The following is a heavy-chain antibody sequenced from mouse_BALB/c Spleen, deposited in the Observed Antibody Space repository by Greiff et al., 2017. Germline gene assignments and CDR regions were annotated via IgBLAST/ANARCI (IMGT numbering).Heavy chain of an antibody. D-gene: IGHD2-1*01. CDR1: GFTFSSYT. Sequence: EVQGVESGGGLVQPGGSLKLSCAASGFTFSSYTMSWVRQTPEKRLEWVAYISNGGGSTYYPDTVKGRFTISRDNAKNTLYLQMSSLKSEDTAMYYCARRGNSWDAYAMDYWGQGTSVTVSS. CDR3: ARRGNSWDAYAMDY. J-gene: IGHJ4*01. CDR2: ISNGGGST. V-gene: IGHV5-12-2*01.